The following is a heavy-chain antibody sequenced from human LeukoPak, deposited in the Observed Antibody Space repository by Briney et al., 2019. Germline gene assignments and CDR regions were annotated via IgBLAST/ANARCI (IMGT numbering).Heavy chain of an antibody. CDR3: AKGHYDGDHPHYEGGSVDS. Sequence: GASVKVSCKALEYTFTDYYIHWVRQAPGQGLEWMGWINPKRGSRDTNYARKFQGRITMTTDTSTTTAYLELSRLKSDDTAVYYCAKGHYDGDHPHYEGGSVDSWGQGTHITVSS. CDR1: EYTFTDYY. CDR2: INPKRGSRDT. D-gene: IGHD2-21*01. J-gene: IGHJ4*02. V-gene: IGHV1-2*02.